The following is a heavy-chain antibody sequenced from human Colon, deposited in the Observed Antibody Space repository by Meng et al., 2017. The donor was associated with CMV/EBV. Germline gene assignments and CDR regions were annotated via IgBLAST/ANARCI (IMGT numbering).Heavy chain of an antibody. CDR3: AKLGDYDAFDI. CDR2: ISSSSSYI. Sequence: GGSLRLSCAASGFTFSSYSMNWVRQAPGKGLEWVSSISSSSSYIYYADSVKGRFTISRDNAKNSLYLQMNSLRAEDMALYYCAKLGDYDAFDIWGQGTMVTVSS. V-gene: IGHV3-21*04. CDR1: GFTFSSYS. J-gene: IGHJ3*02. D-gene: IGHD4-17*01.